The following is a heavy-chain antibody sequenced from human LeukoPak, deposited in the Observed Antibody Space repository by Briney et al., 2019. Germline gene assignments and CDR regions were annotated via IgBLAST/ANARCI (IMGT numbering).Heavy chain of an antibody. CDR1: GFTFDDYA. Sequence: GGSLRLSCAASGFTFDDYAMHWVRQAPGKGLEWVSGISWNSGSIGYADSVKGRFTISRDNAKNSLYLQMNSLRAEDTAVYYCAKDSVAGYFDYWGQGTLVTVSS. J-gene: IGHJ4*02. CDR3: AKDSVAGYFDY. CDR2: ISWNSGSI. V-gene: IGHV3-9*01. D-gene: IGHD6-19*01.